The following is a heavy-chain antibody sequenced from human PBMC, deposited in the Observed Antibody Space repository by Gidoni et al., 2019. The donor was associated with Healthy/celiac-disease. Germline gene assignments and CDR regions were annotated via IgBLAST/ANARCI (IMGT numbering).Heavy chain of an antibody. CDR1: GFTFSSYA. J-gene: IGHJ4*02. CDR2: ISYDGSNK. V-gene: IGHV3-30*04. Sequence: QVQLVESGGGVVQPGRSLRLSCAASGFTFSSYAMHWVRQAPGKGLEWVAVISYDGSNKYYADSVKGRFTISRDNSKNTLYLQMNSLRAEDTAVYYCARALRGYYDSSGQRGFDYWGQGTLVTVSS. CDR3: ARALRGYYDSSGQRGFDY. D-gene: IGHD3-22*01.